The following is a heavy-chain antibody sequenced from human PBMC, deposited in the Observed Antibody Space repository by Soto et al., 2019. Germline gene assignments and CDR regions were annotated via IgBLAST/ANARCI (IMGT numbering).Heavy chain of an antibody. CDR1: GFTFNIYA. CDR2: ISGGGGST. D-gene: IGHD4-17*01. J-gene: IGHJ4*02. V-gene: IGHV3-23*01. Sequence: PGGSLRLSCAASGFTFNIYAMSWVRQAPGKGLEWVSAISGGGGSTYYADSVKGRFTISRDNSKNTLYLQMNSLRAEDTAVYYCAMDDYGLLARDYWGQGTLVTVSS. CDR3: AMDDYGLLARDY.